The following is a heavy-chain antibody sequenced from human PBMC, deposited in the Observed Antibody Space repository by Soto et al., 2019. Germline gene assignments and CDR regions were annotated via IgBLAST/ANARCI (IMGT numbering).Heavy chain of an antibody. CDR2: ISSDEKIK. CDR1: GFIFSNFG. CDR3: PRGLRSVLDY. V-gene: IGHV3-33*01. J-gene: IGHJ4*02. Sequence: GGSLRLSCVASGFIFSNFGMHWVRQAPGKGLEWVAVISSDEKIKQYADSVRGRFAISRDNSKNTLYLQMTSLRAEDTAIYYSPRGLRSVLDYWGQGTLVTVSS. D-gene: IGHD6-6*01.